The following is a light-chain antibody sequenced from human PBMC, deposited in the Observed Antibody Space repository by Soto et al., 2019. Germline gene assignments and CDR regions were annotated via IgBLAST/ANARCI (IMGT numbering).Light chain of an antibody. V-gene: IGLV6-57*04. CDR3: QSYDSSNPVV. J-gene: IGLJ2*01. Sequence: NFMLTQPHSVSESPGKTVTISCTRSSGSIASNYVQWYQQRPGSAPTTVIYEDNQRPPGVPDRFSGSIDSSSNSASLTISGLQTEDEADYYCQSYDSSNPVVFGGGTKLTVL. CDR2: EDN. CDR1: SGSIASNY.